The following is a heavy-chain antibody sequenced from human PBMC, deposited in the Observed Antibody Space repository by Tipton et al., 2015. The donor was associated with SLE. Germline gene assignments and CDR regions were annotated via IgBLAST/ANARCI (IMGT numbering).Heavy chain of an antibody. V-gene: IGHV4-4*07. CDR2: IYTGGNT. Sequence: TLSLTCTVSGGTNSNYYWGWIRQPAGKGLEWIGRIYTGGNTKYNPSLESRVTLSVDASKDQFSLKLSSVTAADTAVYYCVVCSPASCAYFDYWGQGRLVTVSS. CDR3: VVCSPASCAYFDY. CDR1: GGTNSNYY. J-gene: IGHJ4*02. D-gene: IGHD2-2*01.